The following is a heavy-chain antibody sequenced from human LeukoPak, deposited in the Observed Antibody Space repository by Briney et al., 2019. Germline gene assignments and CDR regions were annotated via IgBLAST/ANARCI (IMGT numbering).Heavy chain of an antibody. D-gene: IGHD1-7*01. J-gene: IGHJ4*02. Sequence: GFLRPPLSGSWITLKRHLENLVRPASRKGLEWVANIKQGGSEKYYVDSVKGRFTISRDNAKNSLYLQMNSLRAEDTAVYYCARELKLVYWGQGTLVTVSS. CDR2: IKQGGSEK. CDR1: WITLKRHL. V-gene: IGHV3-7*01. CDR3: ARELKLVY.